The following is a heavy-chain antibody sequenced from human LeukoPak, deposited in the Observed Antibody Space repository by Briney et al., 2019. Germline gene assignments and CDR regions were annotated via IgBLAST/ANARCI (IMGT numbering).Heavy chain of an antibody. V-gene: IGHV3-66*01. D-gene: IGHD3-10*01. CDR3: ARVSGLWFGGPFDP. Sequence: GGSLRLSCAASGFTVSSNYMGWVRQAPGKGLEWVSVIYSGGSTYYADSVKGRFTISRDNSKNTLYLQMNSLRAEDTAVYYCARVSGLWFGGPFDPWGQGTLVTVSS. CDR2: IYSGGST. CDR1: GFTVSSNY. J-gene: IGHJ5*02.